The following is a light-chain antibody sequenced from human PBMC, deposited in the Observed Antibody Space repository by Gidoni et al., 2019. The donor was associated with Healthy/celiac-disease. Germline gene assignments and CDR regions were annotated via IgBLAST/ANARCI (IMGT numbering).Light chain of an antibody. CDR1: QSVSSSY. V-gene: IGKV3-20*01. CDR2: GAS. J-gene: IGKJ1*01. Sequence: EIVLTQSPGTLSLSPGERATLSCRDSQSVSSSYLAWYPQKPGQAPMLLIYGASIRATGIPDRFSGSGSGTDFTLTISRLEPEDFAVYYCQQYGSSPWTFGQXTKVEIK. CDR3: QQYGSSPWT.